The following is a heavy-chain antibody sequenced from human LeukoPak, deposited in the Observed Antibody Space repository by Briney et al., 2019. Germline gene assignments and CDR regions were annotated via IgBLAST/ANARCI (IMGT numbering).Heavy chain of an antibody. J-gene: IGHJ4*02. CDR3: TRDTDFGPPKNYFDP. CDR2: ISWEGQTT. CDR1: GFTFDDFA. D-gene: IGHD4/OR15-4a*01. V-gene: IGHV3-43*01. Sequence: PGGSLRLSCAASGFTFDDFAMHWVRQAPGKGLEWVSLISWEGQTTFYADSVRGRFTISRDNSKNSLYLQMNSLTTDDTAFYYCTRDTDFGPPKNYFDPWGQGPLVSVSS.